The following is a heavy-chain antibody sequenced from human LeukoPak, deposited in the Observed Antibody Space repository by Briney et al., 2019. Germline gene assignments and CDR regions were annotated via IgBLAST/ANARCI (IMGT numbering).Heavy chain of an antibody. V-gene: IGHV3-30*03. CDR3: ARARPSMWIDY. J-gene: IGHJ4*02. CDR2: ISYDGSDK. Sequence: GGSLRLSCAASGFTFSSYGMSWVRQAPGKGLEWVAVISYDGSDKFYADSVKGRFTISRDSSKNTLYLQMNSLRPEDTAVYYCARARPSMWIDYWGQGTLVTVSS. CDR1: GFTFSSYG. D-gene: IGHD5-12*01.